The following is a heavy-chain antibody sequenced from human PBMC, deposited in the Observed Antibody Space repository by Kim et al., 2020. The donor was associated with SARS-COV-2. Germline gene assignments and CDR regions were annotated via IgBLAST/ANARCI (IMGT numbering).Heavy chain of an antibody. CDR1: GFTFSSYS. J-gene: IGHJ4*02. CDR3: AGGRTYYYDSSGYYLSY. Sequence: GGSLRLSCTASGFTFSSYSMNWVRQAPGKGLEWVSSISSSSSYIYYADSVKGRFTISRDNAKNSLYLQMNSLRAEDTAVYYCAGGRTYYYDSSGYYLSYWGQGTLVTVSS. CDR2: ISSSSSYI. V-gene: IGHV3-21*01. D-gene: IGHD3-22*01.